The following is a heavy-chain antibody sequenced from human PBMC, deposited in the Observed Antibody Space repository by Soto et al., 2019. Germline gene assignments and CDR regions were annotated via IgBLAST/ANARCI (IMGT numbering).Heavy chain of an antibody. CDR3: ATQVHYLAGWLQYPLDY. V-gene: IGHV1-69*12. CDR2: IIPVFGTA. D-gene: IGHD5-12*01. J-gene: IGHJ4*02. CDR1: GGTFSSYA. Sequence: QVQLVQSGAEVKKPGSSVKVSCKASGGTFSSYAISWVRQAPGQGLEWMGGIIPVFGTANYAQKFQGRVTITADESTSTAYMELSSLRSEDTAVYYCATQVHYLAGWLQYPLDYWGQGTLVTVSS.